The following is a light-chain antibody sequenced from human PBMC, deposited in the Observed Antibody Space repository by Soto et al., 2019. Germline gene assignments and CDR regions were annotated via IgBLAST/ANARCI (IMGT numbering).Light chain of an antibody. CDR2: AAS. J-gene: IGKJ3*01. V-gene: IGKV1-27*01. CDR3: QKYSSVPV. Sequence: DIQMTQSPTSLSASVGDRVTITCRASQDIRNFVAWYQQKPGKAPNLLIYAASTLQSGVPSRFSGSGSGTDFTITINRLQPEDVATYSCQKYSSVPVFGPGTKVEIK. CDR1: QDIRNF.